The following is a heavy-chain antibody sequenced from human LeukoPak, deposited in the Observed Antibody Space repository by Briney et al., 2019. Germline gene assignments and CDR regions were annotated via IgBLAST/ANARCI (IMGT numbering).Heavy chain of an antibody. V-gene: IGHV3-48*03. Sequence: RGSLRLSCVASGFTFETYHMNWVRQAPGKGLEWLSGITSGGGVIYYADSVKGRFTISRDDATNSVFLQMSGLTVADTAVYYCARKRLADLGDDTSFGGTPFDSWGQGTLVIVSS. CDR3: ARKRLADLGDDTSFGGTPFDS. CDR1: GFTFETYH. J-gene: IGHJ4*02. CDR2: ITSGGGVI. D-gene: IGHD3-16*01.